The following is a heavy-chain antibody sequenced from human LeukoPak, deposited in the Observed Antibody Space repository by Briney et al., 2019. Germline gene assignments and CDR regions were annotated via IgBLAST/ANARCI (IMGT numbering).Heavy chain of an antibody. CDR1: GYSFTSYW. V-gene: IGHV5-51*01. CDR2: IYPSDSDT. CDR3: ARRRNYDILTGYYNGDYYFDY. J-gene: IGHJ4*02. Sequence: GESLKISCKGSGYSFTSYWIGCVRQMPAKNLQWMGIIYPSDSDTRYSPSFQGQVTISADKSISTAYLQWSSLKASDTAMYYCARRRNYDILTGYYNGDYYFDYWGQGTLVTVSS. D-gene: IGHD3-9*01.